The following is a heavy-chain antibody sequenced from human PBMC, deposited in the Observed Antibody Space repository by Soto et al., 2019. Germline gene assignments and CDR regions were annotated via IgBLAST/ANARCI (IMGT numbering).Heavy chain of an antibody. J-gene: IGHJ6*02. CDR1: GYTFTTYW. D-gene: IGHD3-22*01. CDR3: ARHTYYPYYDRRTDYGMDV. Sequence: GESLKISCKGSGYTFTTYWIGWVRQTPGKGLEWMGIIYPGDSDTRYSPSFQGQVPISADESISTAYLQWSSLKASDTAMYYCARHTYYPYYDRRTDYGMDVWGQGTPVTVSS. V-gene: IGHV5-51*01. CDR2: IYPGDSDT.